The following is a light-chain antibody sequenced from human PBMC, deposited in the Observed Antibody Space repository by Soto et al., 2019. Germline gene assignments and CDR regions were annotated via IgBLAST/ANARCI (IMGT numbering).Light chain of an antibody. J-gene: IGLJ1*01. CDR1: SGDVGDYNS. Sequence: QSVLTQPRSVSGSPGQSVTVSCIGTSGDVGDYNSVSWYQQHPGKAPKLMIYDVSKRLSGVPDRFSGSKSGNTASLTISGLQAEDEADYYCCSYVGGYSYVFGIGTKVTVL. CDR2: DVS. CDR3: CSYVGGYSYV. V-gene: IGLV2-11*01.